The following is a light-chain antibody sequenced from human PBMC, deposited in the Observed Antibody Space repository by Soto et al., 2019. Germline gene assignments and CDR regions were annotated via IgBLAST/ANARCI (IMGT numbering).Light chain of an antibody. Sequence: QSALTQPASVSGSPGQSITIYCTGTSSDVGGYNYVSWYQQHPGKAPKLLICDVTNRPSGVSNRFSGSKSGNTASLTISGLQTEDEADYYCSSFASSIPLVFGGGTKVTVL. V-gene: IGLV2-14*03. J-gene: IGLJ2*01. CDR2: DVT. CDR3: SSFASSIPLV. CDR1: SSDVGGYNY.